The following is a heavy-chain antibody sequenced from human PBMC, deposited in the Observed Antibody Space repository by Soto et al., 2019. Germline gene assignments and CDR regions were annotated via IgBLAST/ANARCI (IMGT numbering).Heavy chain of an antibody. V-gene: IGHV1-18*03. J-gene: IGHJ6*02. CDR1: GYTFTIYG. CDR3: ARALGYSGYAGMDV. CDR2: ISPDNGNT. D-gene: IGHD5-12*01. Sequence: QVQLVQSGGEVKKPGASVKVSCKASGYTFTIYGINWVRQAPGQGLEWMGWISPDNGNTNYAQKLQGRVTMTTDTSTSTAYMELRSLRSDDMAVHYCARALGYSGYAGMDVWGQGTTVTVSS.